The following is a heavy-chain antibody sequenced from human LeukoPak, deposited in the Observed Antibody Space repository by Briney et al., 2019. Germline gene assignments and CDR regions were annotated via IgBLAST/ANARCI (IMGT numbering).Heavy chain of an antibody. CDR1: GFTFSSYA. Sequence: PGGSLRLSCAASGFTFSSYAMSWVRQAPGKGLEWVSAISGSGGSTYYADSVKGRFTISRDNSKNTLYLQMKSLRAEDTAVYYCAQGYSGSYSALDYWGQGTLVTVSS. V-gene: IGHV3-23*01. CDR3: AQGYSGSYSALDY. CDR2: ISGSGGST. J-gene: IGHJ4*02. D-gene: IGHD1-26*01.